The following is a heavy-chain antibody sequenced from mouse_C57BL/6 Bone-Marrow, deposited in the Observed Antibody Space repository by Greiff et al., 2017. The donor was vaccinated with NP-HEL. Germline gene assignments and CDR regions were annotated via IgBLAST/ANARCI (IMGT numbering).Heavy chain of an antibody. CDR1: GFNIKDDY. CDR3: SHGYSLYFDV. V-gene: IGHV14-4*01. Sequence: VQLQQSGAELVRPGASVKLSCTASGFNIKDDYMHWVKQRPEQGLEWIGWIDPENGDTEYASKFQGKATITADTSSNTAYLQLSSLTSEDTAVYYCSHGYSLYFDVWGTGTTVTVSS. D-gene: IGHD2-3*01. J-gene: IGHJ1*03. CDR2: IDPENGDT.